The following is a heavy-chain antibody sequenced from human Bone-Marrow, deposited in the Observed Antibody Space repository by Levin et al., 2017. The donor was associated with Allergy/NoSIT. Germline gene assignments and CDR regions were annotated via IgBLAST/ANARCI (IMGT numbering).Heavy chain of an antibody. CDR1: GFTIGRYA. CDR2: FSNIAKT. V-gene: IGHV3-23*01. J-gene: IGHJ4*02. CDR3: AKDHPSSGWPAFEI. D-gene: IGHD6-19*01. Sequence: ASVKVSCAASGFTIGRYAMTWVRQAPGKGLEWVSSFSNIAKTYYADSVRGRFTISRDDSNNILHLQMNSLRVEDTAVYYCAKDHPSSGWPAFEIWGQGTLVTVSS.